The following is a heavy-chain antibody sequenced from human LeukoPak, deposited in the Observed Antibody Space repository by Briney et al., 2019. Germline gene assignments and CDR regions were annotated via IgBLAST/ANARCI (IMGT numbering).Heavy chain of an antibody. CDR1: GFTFSSYG. CDR3: AKGGGSSCYSTIDC. J-gene: IGHJ4*02. CDR2: ISYDGSNK. V-gene: IGHV3-30*18. D-gene: IGHD2-15*01. Sequence: GGSLRLSCAASGFTFSSYGMHWVRQAPGKGLEWVAVISYDGSNKYYADSVKGRFTISRDNSKSTLYLQMNSLRAEDTAVYYCAKGGGSSCYSTIDCWGQGTLVTVSS.